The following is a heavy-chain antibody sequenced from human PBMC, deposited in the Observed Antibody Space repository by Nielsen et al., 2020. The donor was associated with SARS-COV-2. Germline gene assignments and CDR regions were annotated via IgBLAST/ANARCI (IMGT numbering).Heavy chain of an antibody. CDR3: ATLETTGKYYGMDV. V-gene: IGHV4-61*02. D-gene: IGHD4-17*01. Sequence: SETLSLTCTVSGGSISSGSYYWSWIRQPAGKGLEWIGRIYTSGSTNYNPSLKSRVTISVDTSKNQFSLKLSSVTAADTAVYYCATLETTGKYYGMDVWGQGTTVTVSS. CDR2: IYTSGST. J-gene: IGHJ6*02. CDR1: GGSISSGSYY.